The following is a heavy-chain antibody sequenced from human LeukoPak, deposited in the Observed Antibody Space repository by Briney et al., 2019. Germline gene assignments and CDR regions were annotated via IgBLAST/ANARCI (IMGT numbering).Heavy chain of an antibody. CDR3: ARGRGIAARSRYYFDY. J-gene: IGHJ4*02. CDR2: MNPNSGNT. Sequence: ASVKVSCKASGYTFTSYDINWVRQPTGQGLEWMGWMNPNSGNTGYAQKFQGRVTMTRNTSISTAYMELSSLRSEDTAVYYCARGRGIAARSRYYFDYWGQRTLVTVSS. V-gene: IGHV1-8*01. CDR1: GYTFTSYD. D-gene: IGHD6-6*01.